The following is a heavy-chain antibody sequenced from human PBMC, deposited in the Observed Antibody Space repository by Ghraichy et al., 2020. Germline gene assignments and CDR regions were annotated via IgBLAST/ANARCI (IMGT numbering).Heavy chain of an antibody. CDR2: INHSGST. J-gene: IGHJ4*02. V-gene: IGHV4-34*01. Sequence: SETLSLTCAVYGGSFSGYYWSWIRQPPGKGLEWIGEINHSGSTNYNPSLKSRVTISVDTSKNQFSLKLSSVTAADTAVYYCARYKQQLVPFDYWGQGTLVTVSS. CDR3: ARYKQQLVPFDY. CDR1: GGSFSGYY. D-gene: IGHD6-13*01.